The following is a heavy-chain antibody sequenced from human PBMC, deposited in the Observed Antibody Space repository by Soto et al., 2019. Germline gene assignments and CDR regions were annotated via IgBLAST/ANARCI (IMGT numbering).Heavy chain of an antibody. CDR3: ARAFCNNGVCYYFFDY. CDR2: IYYDGSNR. V-gene: IGHV3-33*01. D-gene: IGHD2-8*01. Sequence: GGSLRLSCAASGFTFGTYAMHWVRQAPGKGLEWVAVIYYDGSNRYYGGAVKGRFTISRDNSKSTLYLQMSSLRAEDTAVYFCARAFCNNGVCYYFFDYWGHGTLVTVSS. J-gene: IGHJ4*03. CDR1: GFTFGTYA.